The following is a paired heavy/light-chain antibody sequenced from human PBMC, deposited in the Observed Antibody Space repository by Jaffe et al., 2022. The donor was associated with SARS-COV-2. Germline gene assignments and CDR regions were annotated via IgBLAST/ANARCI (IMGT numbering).Light chain of an antibody. Sequence: EIVLTQSPGTLSLSPGERATLSCRASQSASSSYFAWYQQKPGQAPRLLIYGASTRATGIPDRFSGSGSGTDFTLTISRLEPEDFAVYYCQQYGSSPVTFGQGTKLEIK. CDR1: QSASSSY. CDR3: QQYGSSPVT. V-gene: IGKV3-20*01. J-gene: IGKJ2*01. CDR2: GAS.
Heavy chain of an antibody. CDR3: AKDRTSESFGGPRFDP. D-gene: IGHD3-16*01. J-gene: IGHJ5*02. Sequence: EVQLLESGGGLAQPGGSLRLSCAASGFTFNNYAMSWVRQAPGKGLEWVSVISGSGGSTNYADSVKGRFTISRDNSKNTLYLQMNSLRAEDTAVYYCAKDRTSESFGGPRFDPWGQGTLVTVSS. CDR2: ISGSGGST. V-gene: IGHV3-23*01. CDR1: GFTFNNYA.